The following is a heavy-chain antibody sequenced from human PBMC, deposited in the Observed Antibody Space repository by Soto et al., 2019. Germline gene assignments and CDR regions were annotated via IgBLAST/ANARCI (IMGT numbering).Heavy chain of an antibody. D-gene: IGHD1-26*01. J-gene: IGHJ6*02. CDR1: GYSFTSYW. Sequence: GESLKISCKGSGYSFTSYWIGWVRQMPGKGLEWMGIIYPGDSDTRYSPSFQGQVTISADKSISTAYLQWSSLKASDTAMYYCARLEGTLTGLGVKNYYYYGMDVWGQGTTVTVSS. CDR2: IYPGDSDT. CDR3: ARLEGTLTGLGVKNYYYYGMDV. V-gene: IGHV5-51*01.